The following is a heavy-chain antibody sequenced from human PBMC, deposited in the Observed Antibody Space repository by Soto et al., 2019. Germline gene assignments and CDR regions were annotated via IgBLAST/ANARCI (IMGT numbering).Heavy chain of an antibody. V-gene: IGHV4-59*01. J-gene: IGHJ4*02. D-gene: IGHD6-6*01. CDR2: IYGSGST. Sequence: PSETLSLTCTVSGGSISSYYWSWIRQPPGKGLEWIGYIYGSGSTNYNPSLKSRVTISVDTSKNQFSLKLTSVTAADTAVYYCAAPPRYWSQGTLVTVSS. CDR1: GGSISSYY. CDR3: AAPPRY.